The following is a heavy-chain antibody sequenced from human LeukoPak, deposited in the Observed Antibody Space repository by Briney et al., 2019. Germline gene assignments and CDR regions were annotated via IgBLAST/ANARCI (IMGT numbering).Heavy chain of an antibody. V-gene: IGHV3-23*01. J-gene: IGHJ4*02. CDR3: AKDPTMIVVVIPDY. D-gene: IGHD3-22*01. Sequence: GGSLRLSCAASGFTFSSYAMSWVRQAPGKGLEWVSAISGSGGSTYCADSVKGRFTISRDNSKNTLYLQMNSLRAEDTAVYYCAKDPTMIVVVIPDYWGQGTLVTVSS. CDR1: GFTFSSYA. CDR2: ISGSGGST.